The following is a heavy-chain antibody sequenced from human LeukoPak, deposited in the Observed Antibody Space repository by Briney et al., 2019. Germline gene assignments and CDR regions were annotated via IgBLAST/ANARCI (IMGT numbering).Heavy chain of an antibody. J-gene: IGHJ4*02. D-gene: IGHD3-16*02. CDR3: TTEGTTDAVWGSYRYKSFDY. Sequence: GGSLRLSCAVSGFTFSNAWMSWVRQAPGKGLEWVGRIKSKTDGGTTDYAAPVKGRFTISRDDSKNTLYVQMNSLKNEDTAVYYCTTEGTTDAVWGSYRYKSFDYWGQGTLVTVSS. CDR1: GFTFSNAW. V-gene: IGHV3-15*01. CDR2: IKSKTDGGTT.